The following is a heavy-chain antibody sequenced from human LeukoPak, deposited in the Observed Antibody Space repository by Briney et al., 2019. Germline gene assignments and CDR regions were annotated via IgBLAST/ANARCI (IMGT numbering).Heavy chain of an antibody. Sequence: GGSLRLSCAASGFTFSSYEMNWVRQAPGKGLEWVSYISSSGSTIYYADSVKGRFTISRDNAKNSLYLQMNSLRAEDTAVYYCARDERVYAILGDFDYWGQGTLVTVSS. CDR3: ARDERVYAILGDFDY. CDR1: GFTFSSYE. CDR2: ISSSGSTI. D-gene: IGHD2-8*01. J-gene: IGHJ4*02. V-gene: IGHV3-48*03.